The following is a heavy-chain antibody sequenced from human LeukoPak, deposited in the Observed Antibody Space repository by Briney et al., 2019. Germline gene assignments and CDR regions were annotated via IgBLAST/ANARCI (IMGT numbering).Heavy chain of an antibody. Sequence: SETLSLTCTVSGGSISSYYWSWIRQPAGKGLEWIGRIYTGGSTNYNPSLKIRVTMSVDTSKNQFSLKLSSVTAADTAVYYWARETLSLPDAFDIWGQGTMVTVSS. CDR2: IYTGGST. CDR1: GGSISSYY. J-gene: IGHJ3*02. CDR3: ARETLSLPDAFDI. V-gene: IGHV4-4*07. D-gene: IGHD3-16*02.